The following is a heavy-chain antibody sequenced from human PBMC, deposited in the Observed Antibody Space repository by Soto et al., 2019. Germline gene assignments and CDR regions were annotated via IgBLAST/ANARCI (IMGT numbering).Heavy chain of an antibody. J-gene: IGHJ6*04. Sequence: PSETLSLTCAVSGYSISSGYYWGWIRQSPGKGLEWIGSIYHSGSTYYNPSLKSRVIISVDTSKNQFSLKLSSVTAADTAVYYCARLAPIAAADGMAVWGKGTTVTVSS. CDR1: GYSISSGYY. V-gene: IGHV4-38-2*01. CDR2: IYHSGST. CDR3: ARLAPIAAADGMAV. D-gene: IGHD6-13*01.